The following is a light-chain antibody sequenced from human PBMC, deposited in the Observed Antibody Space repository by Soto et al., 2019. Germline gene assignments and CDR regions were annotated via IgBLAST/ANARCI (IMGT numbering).Light chain of an antibody. J-gene: IGKJ5*01. CDR2: AAS. V-gene: IGKV1-39*01. CDR3: QQSYSFPIT. CDR1: QTISSY. Sequence: DIQMTQSPSSLSGSVGDRVTITCRASQTISSYLNWYQQKPGKAPKLLIYAASSLQSGVPSRFSGSGGRTDFTLTISSLQPEDFATYYCQQSYSFPITFGQGTRLEI.